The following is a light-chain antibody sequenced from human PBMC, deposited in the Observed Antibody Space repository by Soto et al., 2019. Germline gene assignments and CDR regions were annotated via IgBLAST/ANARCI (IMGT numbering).Light chain of an antibody. J-gene: IGKJ1*01. Sequence: DIQMTQSPSSLSASVGDRVTITCRTSQPISDYLNWYQQKPGKAPTLLIYTTSNLQSGLPSRFSGSGSATHFTLTISSLQPEDFATYYCQQPYNTPRTFGQGTKVEI. CDR1: QPISDY. CDR2: TTS. CDR3: QQPYNTPRT. V-gene: IGKV1-39*01.